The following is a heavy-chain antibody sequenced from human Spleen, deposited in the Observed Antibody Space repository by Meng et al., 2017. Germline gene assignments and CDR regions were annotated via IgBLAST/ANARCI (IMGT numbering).Heavy chain of an antibody. CDR1: GGSFSGYY. J-gene: IGHJ5*02. CDR3: VRSSAWVRTGFDP. Sequence: QVQLQQWGAGLLKPSETLSLTCAVYGGSFSGYYWSWIRQPPGKGLEWIGDINHSGSTNYNPSLKSRVTISVGTSKNQFSLKLSSVTAADTAVYFCVRSSAWVRTGFDPWGQGTLVTVSS. CDR2: INHSGST. D-gene: IGHD3-22*01. V-gene: IGHV4-34*01.